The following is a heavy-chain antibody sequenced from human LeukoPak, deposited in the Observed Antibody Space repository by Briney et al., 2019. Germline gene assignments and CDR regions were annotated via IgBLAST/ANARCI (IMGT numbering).Heavy chain of an antibody. CDR3: ARRSPDYGSGSYYFDY. V-gene: IGHV4-59*08. J-gene: IGHJ4*02. CDR1: GGSISSYY. Sequence: SETLSLTCTVSGGSISSYYWSWIRQPPGKGLEWIGYIYYSGSTNYNPSLKSRVTISVDTSKNQFSLKLSSVTAADTAVYYCARRSPDYGSGSYYFDYWGQGTLVTVSS. CDR2: IYYSGST. D-gene: IGHD3-10*01.